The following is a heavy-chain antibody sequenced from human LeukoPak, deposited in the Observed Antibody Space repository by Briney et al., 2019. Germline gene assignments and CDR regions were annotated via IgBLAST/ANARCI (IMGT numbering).Heavy chain of an antibody. CDR2: ISSSGSKI. D-gene: IGHD2-15*01. Sequence: GGSLRLSCAASGFTFSGYELNWVRQAPGKGLEWVSYISSSGSKIYYADSVKGRFTISRDNAKNSLDLQMNSLRAEDTAVYYCATVFGGEVADYWGQGTLVTVSS. CDR3: ATVFGGEVADY. V-gene: IGHV3-48*03. CDR1: GFTFSGYE. J-gene: IGHJ4*02.